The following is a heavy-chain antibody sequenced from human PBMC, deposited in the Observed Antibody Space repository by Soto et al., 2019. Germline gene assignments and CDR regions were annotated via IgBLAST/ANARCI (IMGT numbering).Heavy chain of an antibody. Sequence: SETLSLTCAVSGGSISSGGYSWSWIRQPPGKGLEWIGYMYHSGSTYYNPSLKSRVTISIDRSKNQFSLKLSSVTAADTAVYYCARDIVVVVAAPSYYYGMDVWGQGITVTVSS. CDR1: GGSISSGGYS. V-gene: IGHV4-30-2*01. D-gene: IGHD2-15*01. J-gene: IGHJ6*02. CDR3: ARDIVVVVAAPSYYYGMDV. CDR2: MYHSGST.